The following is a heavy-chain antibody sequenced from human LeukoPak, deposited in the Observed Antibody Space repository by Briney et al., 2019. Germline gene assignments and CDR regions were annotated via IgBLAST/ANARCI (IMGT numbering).Heavy chain of an antibody. V-gene: IGHV4-34*01. Sequence: SLETLSLTCAVYGGSFSGYYWSWIRQPPGKGLEWIGEINHSGSTNYNPSLKSRVTISVDTSKNQFSLKLSSVTAADTAVYYCARVRYYYGSGSYYQALTYYYYGMDVWGQGTTVTVSS. CDR2: INHSGST. CDR1: GGSFSGYY. D-gene: IGHD3-10*01. CDR3: ARVRYYYGSGSYYQALTYYYYGMDV. J-gene: IGHJ6*02.